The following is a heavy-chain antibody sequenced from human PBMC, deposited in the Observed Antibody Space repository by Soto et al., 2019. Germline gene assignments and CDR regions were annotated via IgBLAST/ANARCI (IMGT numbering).Heavy chain of an antibody. J-gene: IGHJ4*02. CDR3: SGEVASGY. CDR1: GFTVSTYG. CDR2: ISRDGGTK. Sequence: QVQLVESGGGVVQPGRSLRLSCAVSGFTVSTYGMHWFRQAPGKGLAWVAVISRDGGTKYYADSVKGRFTISRDNSRNTLFLEMNSLRGDDLAVYYCSGEVASGYWGQGTLVTVSS. V-gene: IGHV3-30*03. D-gene: IGHD2-21*01.